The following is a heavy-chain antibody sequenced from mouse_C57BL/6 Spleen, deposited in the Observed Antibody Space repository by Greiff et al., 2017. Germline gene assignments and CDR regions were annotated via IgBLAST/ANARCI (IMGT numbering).Heavy chain of an antibody. CDR3: ASPDGDLHWYVDV. CDR1: GYTFTSYW. Sequence: QVQLQQPGAELVKPGASVKMSCKASGYTFTSYWITWVKQRPGQGLEWIGDIYPGSGSTNYNERFKSKATLTVDTSSSTAYMQLSSLTSEDSAVYYCASPDGDLHWYVDVWGTRTTNTVST. CDR2: IYPGSGST. V-gene: IGHV1-55*01. D-gene: IGHD2-13*01. J-gene: IGHJ1*03.